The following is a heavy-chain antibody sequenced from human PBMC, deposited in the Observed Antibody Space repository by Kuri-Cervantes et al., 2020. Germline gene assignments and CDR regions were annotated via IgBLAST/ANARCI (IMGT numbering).Heavy chain of an antibody. CDR1: GFTFSSYA. Sequence: LSLTCAASGFTFSSYATSWVRQAPGKGLEWVANIKQDGSEKYYVDSVKGRFAISRDNAKNTLYLQMNSLRAEDTAVYYCAREGTDIVVVPAAFAGEGAPLGYWGQGTLVTVSS. CDR2: IKQDGSEK. CDR3: AREGTDIVVVPAAFAGEGAPLGY. J-gene: IGHJ4*02. D-gene: IGHD2-2*01. V-gene: IGHV3-7*01.